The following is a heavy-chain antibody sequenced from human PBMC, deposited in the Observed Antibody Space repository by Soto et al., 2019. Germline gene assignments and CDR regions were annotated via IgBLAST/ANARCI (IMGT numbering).Heavy chain of an antibody. D-gene: IGHD1-1*01. CDR2: IYWNDDK. CDR3: AHRPGQSRNRYNWFDP. J-gene: IGHJ5*02. Sequence: QITLKESGPTLVKPTQTLTLTCTFSGFSLSTTGVGVGWIRQPPGKALEWVALIYWNDDKYYSPSLKSSLTITKDTSKNQVVLTMTNMDPADTATYYCAHRPGQSRNRYNWFDPWGQGTLVTVSS. CDR1: GFSLSTTGVG. V-gene: IGHV2-5*01.